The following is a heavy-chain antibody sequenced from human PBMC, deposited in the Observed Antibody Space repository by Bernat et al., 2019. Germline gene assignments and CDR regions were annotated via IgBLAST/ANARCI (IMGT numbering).Heavy chain of an antibody. CDR1: GFTFSSYA. D-gene: IGHD1-14*01. CDR2: ISGSGDST. CDR3: AKARGTSRIARNTDY. V-gene: IGHV3-23*04. Sequence: VQLVESGGGVVQPGRSLRLSCAASGFTFSSYAMSWVRQAPGKELEWVPAISGSGDSTFYADSVKGRFTISRDNSKNTLYMQMNSLRAEDTALDYCAKARGTSRIARNTDYWGQGTLVTVSS. J-gene: IGHJ4*02.